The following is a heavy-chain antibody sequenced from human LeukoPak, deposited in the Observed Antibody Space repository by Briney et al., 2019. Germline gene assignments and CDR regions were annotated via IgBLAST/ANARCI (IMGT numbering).Heavy chain of an antibody. Sequence: PSETLSLTCTVSGGSISSYYWSWIRQPPGKGLEWIGYIYYSGSTNYNPSLKSRVTISVDTSKNQFSLKLSSVTAADTAVYYCARVISGYDYVWGSYRVDAFDIWGQGTMVTVSS. CDR1: GGSISSYY. CDR3: ARVISGYDYVWGSYRVDAFDI. V-gene: IGHV4-59*08. D-gene: IGHD3-16*02. CDR2: IYYSGST. J-gene: IGHJ3*02.